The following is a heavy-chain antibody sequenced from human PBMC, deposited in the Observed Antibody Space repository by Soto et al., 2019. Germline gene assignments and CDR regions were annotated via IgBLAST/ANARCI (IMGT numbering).Heavy chain of an antibody. CDR2: INHSGST. J-gene: IGHJ6*02. CDR1: GGSFSGYY. CDR3: AREGGCSGGSCHYGMDV. Sequence: SETLSLTCAVYGGSFSGYYWSWIRQPPGKGLEWIGEINHSGSTNYNPSLKSRVTISVDTSKNQFSLKLSSVTAADTAVYYFAREGGCSGGSCHYGMDVWGQGTTVTVSS. V-gene: IGHV4-34*01. D-gene: IGHD2-15*01.